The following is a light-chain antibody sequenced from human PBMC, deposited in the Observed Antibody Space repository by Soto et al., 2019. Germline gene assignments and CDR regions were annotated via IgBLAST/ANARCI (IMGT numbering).Light chain of an antibody. Sequence: QLVLTQAPSGSASLGASVKLTCTLSSGHRSYAIAWHQQQPEKGPRYLMKLNSDGSHSKGDGIPDRFSGSSSGAERYLIISSLQSEDEADYYCQTWGTGIHVFGTGTKVTVL. V-gene: IGLV4-69*01. CDR2: LNSDGSH. CDR1: SGHRSYA. J-gene: IGLJ1*01. CDR3: QTWGTGIHV.